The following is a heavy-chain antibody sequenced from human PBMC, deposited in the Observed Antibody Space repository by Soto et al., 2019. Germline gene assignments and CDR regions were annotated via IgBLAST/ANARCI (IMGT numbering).Heavy chain of an antibody. Sequence: SETLSLTCGVSGYSISSGYYWGWIRQPPGKGLEWIGSIYRSGTTYYXXSLKSRVAISIDTSRNQFSLKLSSVSATDTAXXXXXREQXXDYDXVWQINRLQXXXXWGQGXLVX. CDR2: IYRSGTT. J-gene: IGHJ4*02. V-gene: IGHV4-38-2*01. CDR3: XREQXXDYDXVWQINRLQXXXX. CDR1: GYSISSGYY. D-gene: IGHD3-16*01.